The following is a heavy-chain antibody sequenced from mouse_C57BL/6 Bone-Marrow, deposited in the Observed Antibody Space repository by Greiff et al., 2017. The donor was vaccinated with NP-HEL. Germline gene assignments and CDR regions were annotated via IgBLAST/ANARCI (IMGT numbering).Heavy chain of an antibody. D-gene: IGHD1-1*01. CDR3: ARLGGRAWFAY. Sequence: EVQLQQSGPELVKPGASVKISCKASGYTFTDYYMNWVKQSHGKSLEWIGDINPNNGGTSYNQKFKGKATLTVDKSSSTAYMELRSLTSEDSAVYYCARLGGRAWFAYWGQGTLVTVSA. CDR1: GYTFTDYY. CDR2: INPNNGGT. V-gene: IGHV1-26*01. J-gene: IGHJ3*01.